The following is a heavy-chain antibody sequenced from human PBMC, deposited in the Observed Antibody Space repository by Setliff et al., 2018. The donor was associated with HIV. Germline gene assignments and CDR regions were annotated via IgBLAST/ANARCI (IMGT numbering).Heavy chain of an antibody. Sequence: GGSLRLSCAASGFTFSSFAMTWVRQAPGKGLEWVSIIYTDDSNTYYAESVKGRFTISRDNSKNTLYLQMNSLRAEDTAVYYCAKDSLSGLSNFWRIYMDVWGKGTTVT. J-gene: IGHJ6*03. CDR1: GFTFSSFA. D-gene: IGHD3-3*01. CDR2: IYTDDSNT. V-gene: IGHV3-23*03. CDR3: AKDSLSGLSNFWRIYMDV.